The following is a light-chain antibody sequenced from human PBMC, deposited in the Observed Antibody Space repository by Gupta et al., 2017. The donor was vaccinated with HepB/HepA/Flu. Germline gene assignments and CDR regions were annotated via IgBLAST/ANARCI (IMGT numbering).Light chain of an antibody. CDR1: QSVSRK. CDR3: QQDNNWVT. V-gene: IGKV3-15*01. Sequence: EILMTQSPATLSVSPGERATRPCRASQSVSRKLTWYQQKPGQPPRLLMYDSFSRVTGNPDRFSRSGSVTEFTLTIISRQSEDFALFFWQQDNNWVTFGRGTKVETK. CDR2: DSF. J-gene: IGKJ4*01.